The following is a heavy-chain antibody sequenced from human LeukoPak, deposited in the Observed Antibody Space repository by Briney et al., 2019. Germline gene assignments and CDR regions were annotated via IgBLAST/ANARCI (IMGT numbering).Heavy chain of an antibody. J-gene: IGHJ6*03. CDR3: AKGRGWEASYYYMDV. V-gene: IGHV3-30*02. CDR2: IRYDGSNK. Sequence: GGSLRLSCAASGFTFSSYGIHWVRQAPGKGLEWVAFIRYDGSNKYYTDSVKGRFTISRDNSKNTLYLQMNSLRAEDTAVYYCAKGRGWEASYYYMDVWGKGTTVTISS. D-gene: IGHD1-26*01. CDR1: GFTFSSYG.